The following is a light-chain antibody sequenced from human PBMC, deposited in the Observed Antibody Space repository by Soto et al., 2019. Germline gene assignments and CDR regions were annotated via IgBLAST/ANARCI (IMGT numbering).Light chain of an antibody. Sequence: DIQMTQSPSTLSASVGDRVIITCRASQSIGDWLAWYQQKPGKAPRVLIYDVSRLESGVPARFSGSGSGTDFTLTISCLQSEDFATYYCQQYYSYPSTFGQGTRLEIK. CDR3: QQYYSYPST. CDR1: QSIGDW. J-gene: IGKJ5*01. CDR2: DVS. V-gene: IGKV1-5*01.